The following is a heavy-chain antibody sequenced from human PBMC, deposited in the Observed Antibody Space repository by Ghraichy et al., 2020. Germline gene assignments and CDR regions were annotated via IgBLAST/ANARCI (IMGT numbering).Heavy chain of an antibody. Sequence: ASVKVSCKASGYTFTSYDINWVRQATGQGREWMGWMNPNSGNTGYAQKFQGRVTMTRNTSISTAYMELSSLRSEDTAVYYCARGGITIFGVVIDEVSFDLWGRGTLVTVSS. D-gene: IGHD3-3*01. CDR1: GYTFTSYD. CDR2: MNPNSGNT. V-gene: IGHV1-8*02. CDR3: ARGGITIFGVVIDEVSFDL. J-gene: IGHJ2*01.